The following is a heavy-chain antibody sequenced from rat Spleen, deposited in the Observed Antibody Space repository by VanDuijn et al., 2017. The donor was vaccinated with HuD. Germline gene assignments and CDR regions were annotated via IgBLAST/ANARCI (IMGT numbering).Heavy chain of an antibody. D-gene: IGHD1-3*01. CDR3: AKTTVAYYYVMDA. CDR1: VYSIKSSYR. Sequence: EVQLQESGPGLVKPSQSLSLTCSVTVYSIKSSYRWNWIRKFPGNKLEWMGFMNGAGSTNYNPSLKSRISITRDTSKNQFFLQVNSVTTEDTATYYCAKTTVAYYYVMDAWGQGASVTVSS. CDR2: MNGAGST. J-gene: IGHJ4*01. V-gene: IGHV3-3*01.